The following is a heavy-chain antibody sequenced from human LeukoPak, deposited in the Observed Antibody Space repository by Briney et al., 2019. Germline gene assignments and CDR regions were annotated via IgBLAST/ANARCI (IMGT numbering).Heavy chain of an antibody. V-gene: IGHV4-34*01. D-gene: IGHD6-13*01. CDR3: ARSRGIAAAGNYYYMDV. J-gene: IGHJ6*03. Sequence: ETLSLTCAVYGGSFSGYYWSWIRQPPGKGLEWIGEINHSGSTNYNPSLKSRVTISVDTSKNQFSLKLSSVTAADTAVYYCARSRGIAAAGNYYYMDVWGKGTTVTISS. CDR2: INHSGST. CDR1: GGSFSGYY.